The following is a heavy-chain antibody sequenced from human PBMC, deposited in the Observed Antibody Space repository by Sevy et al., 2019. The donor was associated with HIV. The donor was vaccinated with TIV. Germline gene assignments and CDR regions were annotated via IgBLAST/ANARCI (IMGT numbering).Heavy chain of an antibody. D-gene: IGHD6-13*01. V-gene: IGHV3-23*01. Sequence: GGSLRLSCAASGFTFSSYGVNWVRQAPGKGLEWVSGLSGSGGSTNYADSVKGRFTISRDNSKNTLYLQMSSLRAEDTAVYYCAKDRVWELGDAFDIWGQGTMVTVSS. CDR2: LSGSGGST. J-gene: IGHJ3*02. CDR1: GFTFSSYG. CDR3: AKDRVWELGDAFDI.